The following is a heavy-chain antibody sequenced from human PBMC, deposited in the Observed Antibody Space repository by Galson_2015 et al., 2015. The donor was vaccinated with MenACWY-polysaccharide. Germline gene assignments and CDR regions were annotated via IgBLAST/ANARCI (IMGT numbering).Heavy chain of an antibody. J-gene: IGHJ6*02. CDR1: GFDFTRYS. D-gene: IGHD2-21*01. Sequence: SLRLSCAASGFDFTRYSMNWVRQAPGKGLEWLSYITGSSDTIYYADSVKGRFTISRDNAQNSLVLQLRSLTVEDTAVYYCARERTTVIAESNGMGVWRQVTAVTVSS. CDR3: ARERTTVIAESNGMGV. CDR2: ITGSSDTI. V-gene: IGHV3-48*01.